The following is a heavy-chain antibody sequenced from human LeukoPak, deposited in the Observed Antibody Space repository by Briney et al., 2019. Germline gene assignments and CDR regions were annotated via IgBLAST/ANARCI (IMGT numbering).Heavy chain of an antibody. D-gene: IGHD2-2*01. Sequence: PADPLSLLCSLWGHSQSCYFCRGIRDPRGRAVEVIGFNYYTGSTNYNPPLKSRASMSLVTSKNQFSLKLMSVTAADTAVDYCARVYHAGGSTSCFDYWGQGTLVTVSS. CDR2: NYYTGST. CDR1: GHSQSCYF. CDR3: ARVYHAGGSTSCFDY. J-gene: IGHJ4*02. V-gene: IGHV4-59*13.